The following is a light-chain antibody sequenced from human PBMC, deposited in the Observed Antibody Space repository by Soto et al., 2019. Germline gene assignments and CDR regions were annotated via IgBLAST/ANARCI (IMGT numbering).Light chain of an antibody. CDR1: QSVSSN. Sequence: EMGLTQSAGTLSFSPGERATLSCMAVQSVSSNLLAWYQQKPGQAPRLLIYGASTRATGIPARFSGSGSGTEFTLTISSLQSEDIAVYYCQQYNNWPRWTFGQGTK. V-gene: IGKV3-15*01. CDR2: GAS. CDR3: QQYNNWPRWT. J-gene: IGKJ1*01.